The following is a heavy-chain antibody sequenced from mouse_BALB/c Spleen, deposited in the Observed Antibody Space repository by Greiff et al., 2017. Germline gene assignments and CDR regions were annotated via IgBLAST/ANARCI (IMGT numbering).Heavy chain of an antibody. J-gene: IGHJ4*01. CDR2: INPGSGGT. Sequence: QVQLQQSGAELVRPGTSVKVSCKASGYAFTNYLIEWVKQRPGQGLEWIGVINPGSGGTNYNEKFKGKATLTADKSSSTAYMQLSSLTSDDSAVYFGARMEKATDYAMDYWGQGTSVTVSS. V-gene: IGHV1-54*01. D-gene: IGHD3-2*02. CDR1: GYAFTNYL. CDR3: ARMEKATDYAMDY.